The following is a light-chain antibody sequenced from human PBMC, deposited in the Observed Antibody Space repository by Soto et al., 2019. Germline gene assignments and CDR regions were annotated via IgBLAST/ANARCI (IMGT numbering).Light chain of an antibody. CDR2: LGS. Sequence: DIVMTQSPLSLPVTPGEPASISCRSSQSLLHTTGDNYVDWYLQKPGQSPQLLIYLGSNRASGVPDRFTGSGSGTDFTLKISRVEAEDVGVYYCMQALQTHRTFGQGTKVEI. V-gene: IGKV2-28*01. CDR1: QSLLHTTGDNY. CDR3: MQALQTHRT. J-gene: IGKJ1*01.